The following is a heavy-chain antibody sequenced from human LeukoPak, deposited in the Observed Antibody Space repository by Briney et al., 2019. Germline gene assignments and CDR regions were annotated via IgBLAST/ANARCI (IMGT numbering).Heavy chain of an antibody. J-gene: IGHJ4*02. CDR1: GYTFTTYA. CDR3: ARGRGAVAGTGNTYYFDY. V-gene: IGHV7-4-1*02. Sequence: GASVKVSCTASGYTFTTYALNWVRQAPGKGLEWVACINTNTGNPTYAQGFTGRFVFSMDTSVSTAYLQISSLKAEDTAVYYCARGRGAVAGTGNTYYFDYWGQGTLATVSS. CDR2: INTNTGNP. D-gene: IGHD6-19*01.